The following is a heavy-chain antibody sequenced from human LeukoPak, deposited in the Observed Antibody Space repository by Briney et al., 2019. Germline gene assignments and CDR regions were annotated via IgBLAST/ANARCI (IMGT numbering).Heavy chain of an antibody. CDR2: ISGSGGST. D-gene: IGHD5-24*01. V-gene: IGHV3-23*01. J-gene: IGHJ6*03. CDR1: GFTFSSYG. Sequence: GGSLRLSCAASGFTFSSYGIHWVRQAPGKGLEWVSAISGSGGSTYYADSVKGRFTISRDNSKNTLYLQMNSLRAEDTAVYYCAKAIPGGYRAYYYYMDVWGKGTTVTVSS. CDR3: AKAIPGGYRAYYYYMDV.